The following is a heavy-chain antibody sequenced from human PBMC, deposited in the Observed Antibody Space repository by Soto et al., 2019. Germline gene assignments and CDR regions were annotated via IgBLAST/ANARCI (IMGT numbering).Heavy chain of an antibody. CDR1: GYTFTSYA. J-gene: IGHJ6*02. Sequence: ASVKVSCKASGYTFTSYAMHWVRQAPGQRLEWMGWINAGNGNTKYSQKFQGRVTITRDTSASTAYMELSSLRSEDTAVYYCARDGSGSYLRGVGNYYYGMDVWGQGTTVTVSS. D-gene: IGHD3-10*01. V-gene: IGHV1-3*01. CDR3: ARDGSGSYLRGVGNYYYGMDV. CDR2: INAGNGNT.